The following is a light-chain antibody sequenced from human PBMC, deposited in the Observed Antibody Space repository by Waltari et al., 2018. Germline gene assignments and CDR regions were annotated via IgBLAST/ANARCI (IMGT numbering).Light chain of an antibody. CDR3: CSYAGSYTHVV. Sequence: QSALTQPRSVSGSPGQSVTIPCTGTSSDVGGSDSVSWYQHHPGKAPKLMICDVTKRPSGVPDRFSGSKSGNTASLTISGLQAEDEADYYCCSYAGSYTHVVFGGGTKLTVL. J-gene: IGLJ2*01. V-gene: IGLV2-11*01. CDR1: SSDVGGSDS. CDR2: DVT.